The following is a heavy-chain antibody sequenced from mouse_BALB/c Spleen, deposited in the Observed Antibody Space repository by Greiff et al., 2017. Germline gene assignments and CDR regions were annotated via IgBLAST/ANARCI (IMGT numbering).Heavy chain of an antibody. Sequence: QVQLQQSGAELVRPGSSVKISCKASGYAFSSYWMNWVKQRPGQGLEWIGQIYPGDGDTNYNGKFKGKATLTADKSSSTAYMQLSSLTSEDSAVYFCARKVRRIFDYWGQGTTLTVSS. D-gene: IGHD2-14*01. CDR2: IYPGDGDT. CDR3: ARKVRRIFDY. J-gene: IGHJ2*01. V-gene: IGHV1-80*01. CDR1: GYAFSSYW.